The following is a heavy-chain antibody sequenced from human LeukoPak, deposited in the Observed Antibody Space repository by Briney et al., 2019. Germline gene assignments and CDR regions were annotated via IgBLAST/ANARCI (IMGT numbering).Heavy chain of an antibody. Sequence: ASVKVSCKVAGDTLTELSIHWVRQAPGQGLEWMGRIIPILGIANYAQKFQGRVTITADKSTSTAYMELSSLRSEDTAVYYCARTSVAGGRIDYWGQGTLVTVSS. CDR3: ARTSVAGGRIDY. J-gene: IGHJ4*02. D-gene: IGHD6-19*01. CDR1: GDTLTELS. V-gene: IGHV1-69*02. CDR2: IIPILGIA.